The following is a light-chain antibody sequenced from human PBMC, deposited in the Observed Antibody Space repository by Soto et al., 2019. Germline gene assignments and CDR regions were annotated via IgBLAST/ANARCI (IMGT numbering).Light chain of an antibody. CDR1: SSDVGGYKF. J-gene: IGLJ2*01. V-gene: IGLV2-14*01. CDR3: CSYAGSTTRVV. Sequence: QSALTQPASVSGSPGQSITISCTGTSSDVGGYKFVSWYQQHPGKAPKLMIYEVSNRPSGVSNRFSGSKSGNTASLTISGLQAEDEAYYYCCSYAGSTTRVVFGGGTKLTVL. CDR2: EVS.